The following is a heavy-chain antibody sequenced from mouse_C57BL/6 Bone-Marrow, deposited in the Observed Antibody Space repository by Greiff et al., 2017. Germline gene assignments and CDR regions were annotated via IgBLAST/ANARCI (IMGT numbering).Heavy chain of an antibody. CDR2: ISSGSSTI. J-gene: IGHJ3*01. CDR3: AFPFAY. V-gene: IGHV5-17*01. Sequence: EVMLVEPGGGLVKPGGSLKLSCAASGFTFSDYGMHWVRQAPETGLEWVAYISSGSSTINYADPVKGRFTISRDKARNTLFMQMTSLRSEDTAMYYCAFPFAYWGQGTLVTVSA. CDR1: GFTFSDYG.